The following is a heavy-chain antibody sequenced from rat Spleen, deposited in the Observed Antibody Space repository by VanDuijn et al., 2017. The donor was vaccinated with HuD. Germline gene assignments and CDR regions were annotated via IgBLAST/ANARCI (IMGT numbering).Heavy chain of an antibody. D-gene: IGHD5-1*01. CDR3: TRAPGKGYVMDA. Sequence: QVQLKESGPGLVQPSQTLSLTCTVSGFSLTSSGVHWVRQPPGKGLEWLGVMWRSGSTEYNSGLKSRLSISRDTSKSQVFLNMNSLQTEDTAIYYCTRAPGKGYVMDAWGQGTAVTVSS. CDR2: MWRSGST. V-gene: IGHV2-1*01. CDR1: GFSLTSSG. J-gene: IGHJ4*01.